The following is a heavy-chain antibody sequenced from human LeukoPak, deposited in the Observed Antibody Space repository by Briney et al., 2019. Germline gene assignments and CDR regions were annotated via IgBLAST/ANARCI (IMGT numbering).Heavy chain of an antibody. D-gene: IGHD3-22*01. Sequence: SETLSLTCTVSGGSISSSNWWSWVRQPPGKGLEWIGEIYHSGSTNYNPSLKSRVTISVDKSKNQFSLKLSSVTAADTAVYYCARPNYYDSSGYSDWGQGTLVTVSS. CDR2: IYHSGST. CDR3: ARPNYYDSSGYSD. J-gene: IGHJ4*02. V-gene: IGHV4-4*02. CDR1: GGSISSSNW.